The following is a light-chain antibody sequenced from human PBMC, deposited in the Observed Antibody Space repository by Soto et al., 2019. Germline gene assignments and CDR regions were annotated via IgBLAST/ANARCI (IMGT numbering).Light chain of an antibody. CDR3: QSYDSSLSVYV. CDR1: SSNIGSDY. J-gene: IGLJ1*01. Sequence: QSVLTQPPSASGTPGQRVTISCSGSSSNIGSDYVYWYQQLPGTAPKLLIYGSSNRPSGVPDRFSGSKSGTSASLAITGLQAEDEADYYCQSYDSSLSVYVFGTGTKLTVL. CDR2: GSS. V-gene: IGLV1-40*01.